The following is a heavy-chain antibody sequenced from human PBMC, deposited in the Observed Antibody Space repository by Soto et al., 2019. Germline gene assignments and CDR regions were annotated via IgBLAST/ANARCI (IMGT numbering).Heavy chain of an antibody. D-gene: IGHD3-10*01. Sequence: GGTLKLGCAASGVPFINFAMIWVRQSPGKGLEWVSAISGTGSRTWYADSVRGRFTVSRDNSKNTLYLQMNSLRDEDTAVYYCAKFGASGSYFQFDYWGPGTLVTVSS. J-gene: IGHJ4*02. V-gene: IGHV3-23*01. CDR3: AKFGASGSYFQFDY. CDR1: GVPFINFA. CDR2: ISGTGSRT.